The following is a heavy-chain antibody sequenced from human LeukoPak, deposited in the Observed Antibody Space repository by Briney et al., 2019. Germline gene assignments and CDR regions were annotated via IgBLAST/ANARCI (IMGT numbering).Heavy chain of an antibody. J-gene: IGHJ4*02. Sequence: GGSPRLSCAASGFTLRSNGMSWVGQAQGKGMEGVANINQDRSEKYYVDSVKGRFTISRDNAKNSLYLQMSSLRAEDTAVYYCARDRGDPTIYWGQGTLATVSS. V-gene: IGHV3-7*01. CDR2: INQDRSEK. CDR3: ARDRGDPTIY. D-gene: IGHD2-21*01. CDR1: GFTLRSNG.